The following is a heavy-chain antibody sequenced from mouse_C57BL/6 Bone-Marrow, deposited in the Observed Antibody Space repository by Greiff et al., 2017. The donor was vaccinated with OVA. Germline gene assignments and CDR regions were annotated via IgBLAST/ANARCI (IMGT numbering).Heavy chain of an antibody. CDR3: ARYYSWFAY. J-gene: IGHJ3*01. Sequence: QVQLQQPGAELVKPGASVKLSCKASGYTFTSYWMQWVKQRPGQGLEWIGEIDPFDSYTNYNQKFKGKATLTVDTSSSTAYMQLSSLTSEDSAVYYCARYYSWFAYWGQGTLVTVSA. D-gene: IGHD1-1*01. CDR2: IDPFDSYT. CDR1: GYTFTSYW. V-gene: IGHV1-50*01.